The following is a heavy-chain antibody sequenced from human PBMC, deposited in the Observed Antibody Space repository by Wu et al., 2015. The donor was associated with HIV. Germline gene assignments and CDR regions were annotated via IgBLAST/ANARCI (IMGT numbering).Heavy chain of an antibody. J-gene: IGHJ4*02. Sequence: QVQLVQSGAEVKKPGASVKVSCKASGYTFTSYDINWVRQATGQGLEWMGWMNPNSGNTNYAQKLQGRVTMTTDTSTSTAYMELRSLRSDDTAVYYCARDLYSEMVYATLYSTYFDYWGQGTLVTVSS. CDR1: GYTFTSYD. CDR2: MNPNSGNT. V-gene: IGHV1-8*02. D-gene: IGHD2-8*01. CDR3: ARDLYSEMVYATLYSTYFDY.